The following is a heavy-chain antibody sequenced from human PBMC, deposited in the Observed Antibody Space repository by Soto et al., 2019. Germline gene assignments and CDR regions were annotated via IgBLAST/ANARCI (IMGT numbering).Heavy chain of an antibody. J-gene: IGHJ4*02. Sequence: QVQLVQSGAEVKKPGASVTVSCKASGYTFTTHYMHWVRQAPGQGLEWMGIINPSGGRTTYALKFQGGVALTSDTSTNTVYMELSSLRSEDTAVYYCARAGENYGSGTFSPPLRYYFNSWGQGTLVTVSS. D-gene: IGHD3-10*01. CDR3: ARAGENYGSGTFSPPLRYYFNS. CDR1: GYTFTTHY. V-gene: IGHV1-46*01. CDR2: INPSGGRT.